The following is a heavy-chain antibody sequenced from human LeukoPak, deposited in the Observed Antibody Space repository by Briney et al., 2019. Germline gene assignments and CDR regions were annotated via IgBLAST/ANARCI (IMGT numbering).Heavy chain of an antibody. Sequence: SETLSLTCTVSGGSIINYYWSWIRQPPEKGLEWIGYVYYDGSTNYNPSLKSRVTMSVDTSKNQLSLKLSSVTAADTAVYYCTRHPPATGRFDYWGQGTLGTVSS. CDR3: TRHPPATGRFDY. V-gene: IGHV4-59*01. J-gene: IGHJ4*02. CDR2: VYYDGST. D-gene: IGHD1-14*01. CDR1: GGSIINYY.